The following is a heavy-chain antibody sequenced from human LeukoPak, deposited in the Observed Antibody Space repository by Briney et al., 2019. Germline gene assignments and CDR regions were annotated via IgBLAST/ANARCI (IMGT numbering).Heavy chain of an antibody. J-gene: IGHJ4*02. V-gene: IGHV4-38-2*02. CDR1: GCSISSGYY. CDR3: ARRRYSSGWHPLGYFDY. Sequence: SETLSLTCTVSGCSISSGYYWGWIRQPPGKGLEWIGSIYYSGSTYYNPSLKSRVTISVDTSKNQFSLKLSSVTAADTAVYYCARRRYSSGWHPLGYFDYWGQGTLVTVSS. D-gene: IGHD6-19*01. CDR2: IYYSGST.